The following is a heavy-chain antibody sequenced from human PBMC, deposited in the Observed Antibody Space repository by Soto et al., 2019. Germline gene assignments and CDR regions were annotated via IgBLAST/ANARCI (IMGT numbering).Heavy chain of an antibody. CDR3: ARGQFHHVSNYYYALDV. CDR1: GGTFSSYA. J-gene: IGHJ6*02. Sequence: QVQLVQSGAEVKKPGSSVKVSCKASGGTFSSYAISWVRQAPGQGLEWMGGFIPMLIDHTPLGSSRAESRLPRTNPRAQPYMDLSSLRSEDTAVYYCARGQFHHVSNYYYALDVWGQGTTVTVSS. V-gene: IGHV1-69*01. CDR2: FIPMLID.